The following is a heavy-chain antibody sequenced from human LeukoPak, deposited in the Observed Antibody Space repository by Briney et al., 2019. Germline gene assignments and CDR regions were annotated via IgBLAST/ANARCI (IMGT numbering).Heavy chain of an antibody. Sequence: SDTLSLTCTVSGVPINYYYWPWLRQPPGQGLEWIGHVYYTRSTNYNPSLKRRVTMSVETSKNQFSLMVSSVTAADTAVYYCANRRGDWYFDLWGRGTLVTVSS. CDR2: VYYTRST. D-gene: IGHD3-10*01. V-gene: IGHV4-59*07. CDR3: ANRRGDWYFDL. CDR1: GVPINYYY. J-gene: IGHJ2*01.